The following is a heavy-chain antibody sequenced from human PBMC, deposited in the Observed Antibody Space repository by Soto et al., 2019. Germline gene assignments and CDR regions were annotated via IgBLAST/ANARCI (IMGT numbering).Heavy chain of an antibody. D-gene: IGHD6-13*01. CDR1: GFTFGDYA. CDR3: TRTYDYRSSWYDYYYGMDV. V-gene: IGHV3-49*04. CDR2: IRSKAYGGTT. J-gene: IGHJ6*02. Sequence: PGGSLRLSCTASGFTFGDYAMSWVRQAPGKGLEWVGFIRSKAYGGTTEYAASVKGRFTISRDDSKSIAYLQMNSLKTEDTAVYYCTRTYDYRSSWYDYYYGMDVWGQVTTVTVSS.